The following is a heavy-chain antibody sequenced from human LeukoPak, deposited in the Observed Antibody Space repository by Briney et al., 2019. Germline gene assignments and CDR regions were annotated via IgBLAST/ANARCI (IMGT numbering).Heavy chain of an antibody. CDR1: GYTFTGYY. Sequence: APLKLSCTASGYTFTGYYMHWVRQAPGQGLEWMGWINPNSGGTNYAQKFQGRVTMTRDTSISTDYLELSRLRTDDTAVYYCARVNRRNDAFDIWGQGTMVTVSS. V-gene: IGHV1-2*02. CDR2: INPNSGGT. J-gene: IGHJ3*02. CDR3: ARVNRRNDAFDI. D-gene: IGHD1-14*01.